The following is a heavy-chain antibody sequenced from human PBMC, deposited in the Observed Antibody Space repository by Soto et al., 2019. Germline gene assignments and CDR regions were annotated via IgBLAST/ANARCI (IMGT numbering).Heavy chain of an antibody. CDR2: ISWNSGSI. CDR3: AKARGDGYNGGHDY. D-gene: IGHD5-12*01. CDR1: GFTFDDYA. J-gene: IGHJ4*02. V-gene: IGHV3-9*01. Sequence: EVQLVESGGGLVQPGRSLRLSCAASGFTFDDYAMHWVRQAPGKGLEWVSGISWNSGSIGYADSVKGRFTISRDNAKNSLYLQMNSLRAEDTALYYCAKARGDGYNGGHDYWGQGTLVTVSS.